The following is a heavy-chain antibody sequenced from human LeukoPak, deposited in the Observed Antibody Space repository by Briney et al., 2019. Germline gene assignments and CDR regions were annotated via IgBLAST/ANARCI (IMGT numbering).Heavy chain of an antibody. CDR3: ARAGRTSARWFDL. CDR2: IFPSDSDT. J-gene: IGHJ5*02. V-gene: IGHV5-51*01. Sequence: GESLKISCKGSGYSFTSYWIGWVPQMPGKGLELMGIIFPSDSDTRYSPSFQGQVTISADKSINTAYLQWSSLKASDTAMYYCARAGRTSARWFDLWGQGTLVTVSS. CDR1: GYSFTSYW.